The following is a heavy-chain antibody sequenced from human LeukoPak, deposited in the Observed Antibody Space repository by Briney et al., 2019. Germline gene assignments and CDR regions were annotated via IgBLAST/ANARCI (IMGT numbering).Heavy chain of an antibody. CDR1: GFTFSSYS. J-gene: IGHJ4*02. CDR2: ISSSSSTI. D-gene: IGHD6-19*01. Sequence: PSGGSLRLSCAASGFTFSSYSMNWVRQAPGRGLEWVSYISSSSSTIYYADSVKGRFTISRDNAKNSLYLQMNSLRAEDTAVYYCAKETGWYDAEGDYWGQGTLVTVSS. V-gene: IGHV3-48*01. CDR3: AKETGWYDAEGDY.